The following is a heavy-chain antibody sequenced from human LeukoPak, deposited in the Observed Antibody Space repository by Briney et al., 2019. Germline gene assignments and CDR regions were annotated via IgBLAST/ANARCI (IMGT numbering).Heavy chain of an antibody. CDR1: GGSISSYY. D-gene: IGHD3-22*01. CDR3: ARGGPYYYDSSGYFDY. V-gene: IGHV4-59*01. J-gene: IGHJ4*02. Sequence: SETLSLTCTVSGGSISSYYWSWIRQPPGKGLEWIGYIYYSGSTNYNPSLKSRVTISVDTSKNQFSLKLSSVTAADTAVYYCARGGPYYYDSSGYFDYWGQGTLVTVSS. CDR2: IYYSGST.